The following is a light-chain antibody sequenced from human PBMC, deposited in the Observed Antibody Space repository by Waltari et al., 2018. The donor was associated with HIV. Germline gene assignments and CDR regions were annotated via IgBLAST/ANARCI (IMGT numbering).Light chain of an antibody. J-gene: IGKJ2*01. CDR3: QQYNNWPPKYT. Sequence: EIVMTQSPGTLPVSPGERATLSCRASLSVGSNLAWYHQKPGQAPRLLIYSASTRATGIPARFSGSGSGTEFTLTISSLQSEDFAVYYCQQYNNWPPKYTFGQGTKLEI. CDR2: SAS. V-gene: IGKV3-15*01. CDR1: LSVGSN.